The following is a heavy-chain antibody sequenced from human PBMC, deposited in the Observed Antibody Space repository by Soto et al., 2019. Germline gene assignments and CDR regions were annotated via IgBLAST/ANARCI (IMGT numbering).Heavy chain of an antibody. D-gene: IGHD1-26*01. CDR3: ARSSGIVAAQWVLDY. V-gene: IGHV1-69*01. CDR2: IIPIFGTA. J-gene: IGHJ4*02. Sequence: QGQLVQSGAEVKKPGSSVKVSCTASGGTFSSYAISWVRQAPGQGLEWMVGIIPIFGTANYAQKFQGRVTITSEDSTSPAYMELSSLRSEYTSVYYCARSSGIVAAQWVLDYWGQVTLVTVSS. CDR1: GGTFSSYA.